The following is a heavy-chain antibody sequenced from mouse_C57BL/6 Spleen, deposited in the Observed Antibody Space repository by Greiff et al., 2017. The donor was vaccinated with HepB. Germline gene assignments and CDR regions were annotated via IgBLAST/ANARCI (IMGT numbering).Heavy chain of an antibody. V-gene: IGHV2-5*01. J-gene: IGHJ4*01. Sequence: QVQLQQSGPGLVQPSQRLSITCTVSGFSLTSYGVHWVRQSPGKGLEWLGVIWRGGSTDYNAAFMSRLSITKDNSKSQVFFKMNSLQADDTAIYYCAKTNYDYDYAMDYWGQGTSVTVSS. CDR3: AKTNYDYDYAMDY. CDR1: GFSLTSYG. D-gene: IGHD2-4*01. CDR2: IWRGGST.